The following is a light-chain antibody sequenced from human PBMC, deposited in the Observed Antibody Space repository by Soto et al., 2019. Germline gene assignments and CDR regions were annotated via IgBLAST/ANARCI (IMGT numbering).Light chain of an antibody. J-gene: IGKJ1*01. CDR2: DAS. CDR3: QQYEQWPPWP. Sequence: EIVLTQSPGTLSLSPGEGATLSCRASQSVSSNLAWYQHIPGQAPRLLIYDASTRAPGIPGRFSGSGSGTDFTLTISSLQSEDFAVYYCQQYEQWPPWPLGQGTKV. CDR1: QSVSSN. V-gene: IGKV3D-15*01.